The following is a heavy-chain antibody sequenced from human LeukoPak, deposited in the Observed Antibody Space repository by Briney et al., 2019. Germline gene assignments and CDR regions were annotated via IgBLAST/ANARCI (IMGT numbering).Heavy chain of an antibody. D-gene: IGHD6-6*01. Sequence: GASVKVSCKASGYTFTSYDINWVRQATGQGLEWMGWMNPNSGNTGYAQKLQGRVTITRNTSISTAYMELSSLRSEDTAVYYCARRASIAARPGNWFDPWGQGTLVTVSS. CDR1: GYTFTSYD. V-gene: IGHV1-8*03. CDR3: ARRASIAARPGNWFDP. J-gene: IGHJ5*02. CDR2: MNPNSGNT.